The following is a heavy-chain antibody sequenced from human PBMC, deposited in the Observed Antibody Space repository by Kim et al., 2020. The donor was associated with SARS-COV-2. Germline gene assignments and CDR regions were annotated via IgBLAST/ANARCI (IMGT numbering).Heavy chain of an antibody. Sequence: EDPSKGRLTISRDKSKNTMYLHMNSLRAEDTAVYYCAKDLVVRGVIIADYWGQGTLVTVSS. CDR3: AKDLVVRGVIIADY. J-gene: IGHJ4*02. D-gene: IGHD3-10*01. V-gene: IGHV3-30*02.